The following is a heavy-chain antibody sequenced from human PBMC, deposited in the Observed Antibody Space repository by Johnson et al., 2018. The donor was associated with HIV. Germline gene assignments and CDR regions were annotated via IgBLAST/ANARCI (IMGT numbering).Heavy chain of an antibody. CDR2: IKQDGSEK. Sequence: VQLVESGGGLVQPGGSLRLSCAASGFTFSSYWMSWVRQAPGKGLEWVANIKQDGSEKYYVDSVNGRFTISRDNARNSLHLEMNSLGAEDTAFYFCARSLKWELGLPDWDAFDIWGQGTMVTVSS. J-gene: IGHJ3*02. CDR1: GFTFSSYW. CDR3: ARSLKWELGLPDWDAFDI. D-gene: IGHD1-26*01. V-gene: IGHV3-7*05.